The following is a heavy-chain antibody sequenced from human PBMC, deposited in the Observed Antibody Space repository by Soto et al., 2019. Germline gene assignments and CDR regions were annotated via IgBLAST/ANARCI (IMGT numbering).Heavy chain of an antibody. CDR1: GYAVGSNY. V-gene: IGHV3-66*01. CDR3: CTSPTLGV. D-gene: IGHD2-8*01. Sequence: EVQLVESGGGLVQPGGSLRLSCAASGYAVGSNYMSWVRQAPGKGLEWVSVIYSGGNIYYADSVKNRFTVSRDNSKNTLHLQMSSLRADDTAVYYCCTSPTLGVWGKGTTVTVSS. J-gene: IGHJ6*04. CDR2: IYSGGNI.